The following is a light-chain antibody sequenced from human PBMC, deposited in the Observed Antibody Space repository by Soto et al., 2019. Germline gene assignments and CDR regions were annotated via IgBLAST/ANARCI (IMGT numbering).Light chain of an antibody. CDR3: QVWDSSRAHYV. Sequence: SYELTQPPSVSVAPGQAARITCGGNNIGRKSVHWYQQKPGQAPVLVVYDDTDRPSGIPERFSGSNSGNTAALTISRVEQGDVANYYCQVWDSSRAHYVLGTGTTVTVL. V-gene: IGLV3-21*02. J-gene: IGLJ1*01. CDR1: NIGRKS. CDR2: DDT.